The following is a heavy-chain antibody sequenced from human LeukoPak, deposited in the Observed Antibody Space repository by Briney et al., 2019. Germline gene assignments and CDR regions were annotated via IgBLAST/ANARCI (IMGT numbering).Heavy chain of an antibody. Sequence: GGSLRLSCAASGFTFSSYAMSRVRQAPGKGLEWVSTITAGGGSTYYADSVKGRFTISRDNSKNTLYLQVNSLRAEDTAVYYCAKRLIGSSTWHTFDYWGQGTLVTVSS. V-gene: IGHV3-23*01. CDR3: AKRLIGSSTWHTFDY. J-gene: IGHJ4*02. CDR2: ITAGGGST. D-gene: IGHD6-13*01. CDR1: GFTFSSYA.